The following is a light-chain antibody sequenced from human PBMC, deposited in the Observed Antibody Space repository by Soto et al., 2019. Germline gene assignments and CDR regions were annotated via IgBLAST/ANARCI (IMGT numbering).Light chain of an antibody. CDR3: QQTYSTPVT. CDR2: AAS. CDR1: QSINNY. J-gene: IGKJ4*01. Sequence: DIQMTQSPSSLSASVGDRVTITCRASQSINNYLNWYQQKPGKAPKLLIYAASNLQSGVPPTFSGRASGTDFTLTISSLQPEDFATYYCQQTYSTPVTFGGGTKVEIK. V-gene: IGKV1-39*01.